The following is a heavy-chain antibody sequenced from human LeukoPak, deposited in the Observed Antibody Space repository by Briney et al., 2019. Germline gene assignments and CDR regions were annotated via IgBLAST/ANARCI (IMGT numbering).Heavy chain of an antibody. V-gene: IGHV1-8*01. Sequence: ASVKVSCKASGYTFTSYDINWVRQATGQGLEGMGWMNPNSGNTGYAQKFQGRVTMTRNTSISTAYMELSSLRSEDTAVYYCARGSAYDYVWVSYRYLDYWGQGTLVTVSS. CDR3: ARGSAYDYVWVSYRYLDY. J-gene: IGHJ4*02. D-gene: IGHD3-16*02. CDR1: GYTFTSYD. CDR2: MNPNSGNT.